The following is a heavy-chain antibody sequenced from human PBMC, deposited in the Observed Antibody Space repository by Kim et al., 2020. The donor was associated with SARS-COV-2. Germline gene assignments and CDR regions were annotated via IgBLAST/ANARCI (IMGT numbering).Heavy chain of an antibody. V-gene: IGHV3-30*01. Sequence: DSGQGRFTISRDNSKNPLYLQMNSLRAEDTAVYYCARDLIPSIVIDAFDIWGQGTMVTVSS. J-gene: IGHJ3*02. CDR3: ARDLIPSIVIDAFDI. D-gene: IGHD3-16*01.